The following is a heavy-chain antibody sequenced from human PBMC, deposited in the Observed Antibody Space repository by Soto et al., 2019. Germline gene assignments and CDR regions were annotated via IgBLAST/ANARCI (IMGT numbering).Heavy chain of an antibody. D-gene: IGHD3-3*01. J-gene: IGHJ6*02. Sequence: GGSLRLSCAASGFTFGSSGMAWVRQAPGKGLEWVAGISGSGFGIYYADSVKGRFTISRDNFTNTLYLQMNSLRAEDTAVYYWAKDQDSFYGGVIWASGLDVWGQGTTVTVSS. V-gene: IGHV3-23*01. CDR2: ISGSGFGI. CDR3: AKDQDSFYGGVIWASGLDV. CDR1: GFTFGSSG.